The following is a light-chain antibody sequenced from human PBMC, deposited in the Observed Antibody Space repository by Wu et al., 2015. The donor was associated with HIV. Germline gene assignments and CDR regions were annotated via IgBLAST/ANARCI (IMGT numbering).Light chain of an antibody. CDR3: QQYGSSPMYS. Sequence: EIVLTQSPGTLSLSSGERATLSCRASQSVSSGSLAWYRQKSGQAPRLLIYDASRRATGIPDRFSGSGSGTDFTLTISRLEPEDFAVYYCQQYGSSPMYSFGQGTKLEIK. V-gene: IGKV3-20*01. J-gene: IGKJ2*03. CDR1: QSVSSGS. CDR2: DAS.